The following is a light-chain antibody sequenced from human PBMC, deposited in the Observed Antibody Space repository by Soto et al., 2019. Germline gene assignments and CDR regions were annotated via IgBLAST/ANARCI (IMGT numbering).Light chain of an antibody. V-gene: IGKV1-6*01. J-gene: IGKJ1*01. Sequence: AIQMTQSPSSLSASVGDRVTITCRASQGIRNDLGWYQQKPGKAPKLLIYKASSLESGVPSRFSGSGSGTDFTLTITSLQPEDFATYYCQQSYSSPRTFGQGTKVDIK. CDR1: QGIRND. CDR2: KAS. CDR3: QQSYSSPRT.